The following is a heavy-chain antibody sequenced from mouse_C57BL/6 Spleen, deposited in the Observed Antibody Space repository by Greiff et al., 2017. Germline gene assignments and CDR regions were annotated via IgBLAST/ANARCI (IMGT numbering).Heavy chain of an antibody. CDR1: GYTFTSYW. CDR3: ASFHDYDGFAY. V-gene: IGHV1-55*01. J-gene: IGHJ3*01. Sequence: QLQQSGAELVKPGASVKMSFKSSGYTFTSYWITWVKPRPGQGLEWIGDIYPGSGSTYYNEKFKSKATLTVDPSSSTAYMQLSSLTSEDSAVYYCASFHDYDGFAYWGQGTLVTVSA. CDR2: IYPGSGST. D-gene: IGHD2-4*01.